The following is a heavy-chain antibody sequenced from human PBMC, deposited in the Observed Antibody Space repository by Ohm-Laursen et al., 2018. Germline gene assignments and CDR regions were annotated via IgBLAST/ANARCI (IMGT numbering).Heavy chain of an antibody. V-gene: IGHV3-33*01. D-gene: IGHD3-10*01. CDR2: ISYDGNYK. CDR1: GFIFSSYA. J-gene: IGHJ4*02. CDR3: ARGRAGHN. Sequence: SLRLSCAASGFIFSSYAMHWVRQAPGKGLEWVAAISYDGNYKQYADSVKGRFTISRDNAKNSLNLQMNSLRVEDTALYYCARGRAGHNWGRGTLVTVSS.